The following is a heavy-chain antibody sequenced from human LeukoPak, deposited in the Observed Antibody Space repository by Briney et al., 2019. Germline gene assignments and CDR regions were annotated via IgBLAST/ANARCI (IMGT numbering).Heavy chain of an antibody. Sequence: GGSLRLSCAASGFTVSSNYMSWVRQAPGKGLEWVSVIYSGGSTYYADPVKGRFTVSRDNSKNTLYLQMNSLRAEDTAVYYCTRANTVSIFGVIILDAFDIWGQGTMVTVSS. D-gene: IGHD3-3*01. CDR3: TRANTVSIFGVIILDAFDI. V-gene: IGHV3-53*01. CDR2: IYSGGST. CDR1: GFTVSSNY. J-gene: IGHJ3*02.